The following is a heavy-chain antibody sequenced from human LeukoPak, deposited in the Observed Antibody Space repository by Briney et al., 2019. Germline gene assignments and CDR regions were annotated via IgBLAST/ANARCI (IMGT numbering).Heavy chain of an antibody. J-gene: IGHJ4*02. Sequence: GGSLRLSCAASGLTISSYSMNWVRQAPGKGLQWVSYISSSSSTIYYADSVKGRFTISRDNAKNSLYLQMSSLRAEDTAVYYCARDPLESTVTRHIDYWGQGTLVTVSS. V-gene: IGHV3-48*01. CDR3: ARDPLESTVTRHIDY. CDR1: GLTISSYS. CDR2: ISSSSSTI. D-gene: IGHD4-17*01.